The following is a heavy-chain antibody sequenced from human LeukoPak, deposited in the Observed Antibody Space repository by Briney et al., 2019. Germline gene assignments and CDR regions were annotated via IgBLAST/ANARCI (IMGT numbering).Heavy chain of an antibody. CDR1: GFTFSSYG. J-gene: IGHJ4*02. CDR2: IWYDGSNK. Sequence: PGGSLRLSCAASGFTFSSYGMHWVRQAPGKGLEWVAVIWYDGSNKYYADSVRGRFTISRDNSKNTLYLQMNSLRAEDTAVYYCAREQQSVRAYFDYWGQGTLVTVSS. V-gene: IGHV3-33*01. CDR3: AREQQSVRAYFDY. D-gene: IGHD6-13*01.